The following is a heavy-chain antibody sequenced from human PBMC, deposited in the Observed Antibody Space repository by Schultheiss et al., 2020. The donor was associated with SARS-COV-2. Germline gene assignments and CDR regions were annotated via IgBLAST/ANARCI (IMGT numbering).Heavy chain of an antibody. D-gene: IGHD6-6*01. CDR3: AKDNGRYSSSSSYFDY. CDR1: GFTFSTYG. V-gene: IGHV3-30*18. Sequence: GGSLRLSCAASGFTFSTYGMHWVRQAPGKGLEWVAFISFDGNNEYYADSVRGRFTIPRDISKNTLFLQMSSLRAEDTAVYYCAKDNGRYSSSSSYFDYWGQGTLVTVSS. CDR2: ISFDGNNE. J-gene: IGHJ4*02.